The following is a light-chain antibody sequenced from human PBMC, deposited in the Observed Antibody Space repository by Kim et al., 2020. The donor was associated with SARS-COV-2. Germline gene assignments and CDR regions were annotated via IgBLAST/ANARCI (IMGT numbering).Light chain of an antibody. Sequence: DIQMTQSPSSLSASVGDRLTFSCQASQDIGSYLNWYHQKPGKAPKLLIFYASTLQTGVPSRFSGSGSGTHFSFTITNLQPADVGTYYCQQYYYLPPLTFGGGTKLDIK. J-gene: IGKJ4*01. CDR1: QDIGSY. V-gene: IGKV1-33*01. CDR3: QQYYYLPPLT. CDR2: YAS.